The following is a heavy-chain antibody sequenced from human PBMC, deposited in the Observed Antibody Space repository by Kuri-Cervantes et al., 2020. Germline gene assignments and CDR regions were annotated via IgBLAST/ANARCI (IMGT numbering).Heavy chain of an antibody. CDR2: IWYDGSNK. J-gene: IGHJ3*02. CDR3: ARDDGPSMVQGVICAFDI. V-gene: IGHV3-33*01. CDR1: GFTFSSYG. D-gene: IGHD3-10*01. Sequence: GESLKISCAASGFTFSSYGMHWVRQAPGKGLEWVAVIWYDGSNKYYADSVKGRFTISRDNSKNTLYLQMNRLRAEDTAVYYCARDDGPSMVQGVICAFDIWGQGTMVTVSS.